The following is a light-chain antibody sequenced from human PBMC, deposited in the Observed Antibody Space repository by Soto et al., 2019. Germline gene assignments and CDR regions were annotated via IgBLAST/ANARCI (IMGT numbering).Light chain of an antibody. Sequence: QSVLTQSPSASGTPGQRVTISCSGSTSNIGSHTVNWYQHLPGTAPKLLIYTNNQRPSGVPDRFSGSKSGTSASLAISGLQSEDEADYYCAAWDDSLNGVVFGGGTKLTVL. CDR3: AAWDDSLNGVV. V-gene: IGLV1-44*01. J-gene: IGLJ2*01. CDR1: TSNIGSHT. CDR2: TNN.